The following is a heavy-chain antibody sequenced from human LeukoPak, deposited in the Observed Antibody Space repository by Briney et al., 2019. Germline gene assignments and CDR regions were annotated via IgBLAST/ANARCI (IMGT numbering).Heavy chain of an antibody. D-gene: IGHD3-16*01. V-gene: IGHV3-21*01. CDR1: GFSFSDYD. J-gene: IGHJ4*02. CDR3: GRAFPPLRTASAGDL. Sequence: GRSLSLSCSASGFSFSDYDMNWFRQAPGKGLEWISSISGRSSHVYYGGSVKGRFSISRDNAMNSVLLQMNSLGVDDTAVYYCGRAFPPLRTASAGDLWGQGTLVTVSS. CDR2: ISGRSSHV.